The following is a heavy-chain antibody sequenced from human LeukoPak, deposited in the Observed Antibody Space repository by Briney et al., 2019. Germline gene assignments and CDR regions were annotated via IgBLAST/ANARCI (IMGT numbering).Heavy chain of an antibody. CDR3: ARVMYYYDSSGYGIDY. Sequence: PSETLSLTCTVSGGSISSSSYYWGWLRQPPGKGLEWFGSIYYTGSTYYNPSLKSRVTISVDTSKNQFSMKLSSVTAADTAVYYCARVMYYYDSSGYGIDYWGQGTLVTVSS. CDR1: GGSISSSSYY. J-gene: IGHJ4*02. CDR2: IYYTGST. V-gene: IGHV4-39*07. D-gene: IGHD3-22*01.